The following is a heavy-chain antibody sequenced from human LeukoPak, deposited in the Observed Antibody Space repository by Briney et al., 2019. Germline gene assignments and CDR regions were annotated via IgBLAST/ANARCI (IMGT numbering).Heavy chain of an antibody. Sequence: SVKVSCKASGGTFSSYAISWVRQAPGQGLEWMGGIIPIFGTANYAQKFQGRVTITADKSTSTAYMELSRLRSEDTAVYYCARDPYSGTYGDTYYYYMDVWGKGTTVTISS. J-gene: IGHJ6*03. CDR3: ARDPYSGTYGDTYYYYMDV. V-gene: IGHV1-69*06. CDR1: GGTFSSYA. D-gene: IGHD1-26*01. CDR2: IIPIFGTA.